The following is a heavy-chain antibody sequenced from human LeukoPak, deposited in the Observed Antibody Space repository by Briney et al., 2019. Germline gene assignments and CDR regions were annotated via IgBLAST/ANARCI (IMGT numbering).Heavy chain of an antibody. CDR3: AKGVPGQGDYYYGMDV. J-gene: IGHJ6*02. Sequence: GRSLRLSCAASGFTFDDYAMHWVRQAPGRGLEWVSGISWNSGSIGYADSVKGRFTISRDNAKNSLYLQMNSLRAEDTALYYCAKGVPGQGDYYYGMDVWGQGTTVTVSS. CDR1: GFTFDDYA. V-gene: IGHV3-9*01. CDR2: ISWNSGSI.